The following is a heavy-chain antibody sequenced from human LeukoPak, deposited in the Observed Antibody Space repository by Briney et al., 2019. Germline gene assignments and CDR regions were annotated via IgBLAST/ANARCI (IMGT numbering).Heavy chain of an antibody. D-gene: IGHD1-26*01. CDR2: IYYSGST. J-gene: IGHJ5*02. Sequence: SETLSLTCTVSGGSIRRYYWSWLRQPPGKGLEWIGYIYYSGSTNYNPSLKSRVTISVDTSKNQFSLKLSSVTAADTAVYYCARGGSGSYEWFDPWGQGTLVTVSS. CDR1: GGSIRRYY. CDR3: ARGGSGSYEWFDP. V-gene: IGHV4-59*01.